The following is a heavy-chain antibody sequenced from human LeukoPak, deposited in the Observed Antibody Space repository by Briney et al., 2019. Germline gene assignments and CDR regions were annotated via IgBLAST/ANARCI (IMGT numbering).Heavy chain of an antibody. CDR2: NYPGYSYT. CDR1: GYSFHSYW. Sequence: GESLKISCKGSGYSFHSYWHGRVRQMPGKGLGWMGINYPGYSYTRYSPFFQGQVNISADKSISTAYLQWSSLKASDTAMYYCARHGRIQLWLRRSDYYSGMDVWGQGTTVTVSS. CDR3: ARHGRIQLWLRRSDYYSGMDV. D-gene: IGHD5-18*01. J-gene: IGHJ6*02. V-gene: IGHV5-51*01.